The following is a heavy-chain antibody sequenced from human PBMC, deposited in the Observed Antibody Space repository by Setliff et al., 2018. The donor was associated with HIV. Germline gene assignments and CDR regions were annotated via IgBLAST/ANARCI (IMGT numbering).Heavy chain of an antibody. CDR3: ASEGTVGDYYDSSGYYYVGVTNWFDP. CDR2: IYHSGST. V-gene: IGHV4-38-2*01. CDR1: GYSISSGYY. J-gene: IGHJ5*02. Sequence: PSETLSLTCAVSGYSISSGYYWGWIRQPPGKGLEWIGSIYHSGSTYYNPSLKSRVTISVDTSKNQFSLKLSSVTAADPAVYYCASEGTVGDYYDSSGYYYVGVTNWFDPWGQGTLVTVSS. D-gene: IGHD3-22*01.